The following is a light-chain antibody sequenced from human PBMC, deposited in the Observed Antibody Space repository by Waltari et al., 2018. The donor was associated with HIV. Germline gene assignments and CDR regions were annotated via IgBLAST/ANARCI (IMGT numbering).Light chain of an antibody. J-gene: IGKJ1*01. CDR3: QQSHSVPWT. Sequence: DIQMTQSPTSLSAYVGQTVIISCRASQGISTYLNWYQKKGGKAPKLLIFGSSNLQSGVPSRFSDSGSGTDFTLIIRSLQPEDFASYFCQQSHSVPWTFGRGTNVEV. CDR2: GSS. CDR1: QGISTY. V-gene: IGKV1-39*01.